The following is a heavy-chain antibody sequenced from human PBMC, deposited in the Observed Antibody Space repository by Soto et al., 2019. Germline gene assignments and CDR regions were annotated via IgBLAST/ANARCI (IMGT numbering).Heavy chain of an antibody. D-gene: IGHD6-19*01. Sequence: GGSLRLSCAASGFTFSSYGMHWVRQAPGKGLEWVAVIWYDGSNKYYADSVKGRFTTSRDNSKNTLYLQMNSLRAEDTAVYYCARDHFSAVAVAGTSMGYWGQGTLVTVSS. CDR3: ARDHFSAVAVAGTSMGY. J-gene: IGHJ4*02. CDR2: IWYDGSNK. CDR1: GFTFSSYG. V-gene: IGHV3-33*01.